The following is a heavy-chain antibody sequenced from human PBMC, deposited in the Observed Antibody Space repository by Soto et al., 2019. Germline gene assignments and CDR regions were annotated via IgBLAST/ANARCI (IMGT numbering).Heavy chain of an antibody. J-gene: IGHJ5*02. Sequence: QVQLRESGPGLVKPSQTLSLTCSVSGGSISDYDYYWSWIRQHPGKGLEWIGYMSYSGSTYYTPSLKRRASISIDTSKNQFSLKLTSVTAADTAVYYCARPFYARASRDNWFAPWGQGTLVTVSS. CDR3: ARPFYARASRDNWFAP. D-gene: IGHD4-17*01. CDR2: MSYSGST. V-gene: IGHV4-31*03. CDR1: GGSISDYDYY.